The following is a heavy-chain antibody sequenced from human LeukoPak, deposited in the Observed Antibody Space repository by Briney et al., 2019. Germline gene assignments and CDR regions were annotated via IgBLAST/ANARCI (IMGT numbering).Heavy chain of an antibody. CDR2: IIPIFGTA. V-gene: IGHV1-69*05. J-gene: IGHJ6*03. Sequence: SVKVSCKASGGTFSSYAISWVRQAPGKGLKWMGGIIPIFGTANYAQKFQGRVTITTDESTSTAYMELSSLRSEDTAVYYCASVYCSSTSCPYYYYMDVWGKGTTVTVSS. CDR3: ASVYCSSTSCPYYYYMDV. D-gene: IGHD2-2*01. CDR1: GGTFSSYA.